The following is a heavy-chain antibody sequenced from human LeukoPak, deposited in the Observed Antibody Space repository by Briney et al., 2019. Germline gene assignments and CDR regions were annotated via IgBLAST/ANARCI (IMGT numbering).Heavy chain of an antibody. CDR3: ARIGAGSSRDY. CDR2: INTCSSTI. J-gene: IGHJ4*02. V-gene: IGHV3-48*03. Sequence: GGSLRLSCAASGFSFSSYEMNWVRQAPGKGLERVSYINTCSSTIYYAVFVNARFTISRDNANNSLYLQMNSLRADDTAVYYCARIGAGSSRDYWGQGTLVTVSS. CDR1: GFSFSSYE. D-gene: IGHD6-13*01.